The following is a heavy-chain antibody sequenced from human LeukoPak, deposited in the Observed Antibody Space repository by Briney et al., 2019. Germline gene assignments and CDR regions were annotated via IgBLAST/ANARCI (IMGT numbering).Heavy chain of an antibody. CDR2: ISGSGGST. CDR3: AKDTTSSKAHDY. CDR1: GFTFSSYA. Sequence: PGGSLRLSCAASGFTFSSYAMSWVRQAPGKGLEWVSAISGSGGSTYYADSVKGRFTISRDNSKNTLYLQMNSLRAEDTAVYYRAKDTTSSKAHDYWGQGTLVTVSS. V-gene: IGHV3-23*01. J-gene: IGHJ4*02. D-gene: IGHD2-2*01.